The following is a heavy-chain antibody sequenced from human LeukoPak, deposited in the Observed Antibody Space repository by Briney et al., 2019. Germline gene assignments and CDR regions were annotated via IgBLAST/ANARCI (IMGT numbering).Heavy chain of an antibody. J-gene: IGHJ4*02. D-gene: IGHD3-3*01. CDR1: GFTFSSYA. Sequence: GGSLRLSCAASGFTFSSYAMSWVRQAPGKGLEWVANIKQDGSEKYYVDSVKGRFTISRDNAKNTMYLEMNRLRAEDTAIYYCAKDVLLDTIFGVVLEYWGQGSLVTVSS. V-gene: IGHV3-7*03. CDR2: IKQDGSEK. CDR3: AKDVLLDTIFGVVLEY.